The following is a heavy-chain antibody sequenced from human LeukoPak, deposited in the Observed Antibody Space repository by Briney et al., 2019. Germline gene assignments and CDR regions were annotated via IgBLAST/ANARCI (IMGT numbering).Heavy chain of an antibody. CDR2: ICRSGST. V-gene: IGHV4-34*01. CDR3: AGVCCYFDSESKPNWFDP. D-gene: IGHD3-10*01. CDR1: GGSFSGYY. Sequence: SETLSLTCAVYGGSFSGYYWSWIRQPPGKGLEWIGTICRSGSTYYNPSLKSRVTISLDTSKNQFSLRLSSVTAADTAVYYCAGVCCYFDSESKPNWFDPWGQGTLVTVSS. J-gene: IGHJ5*02.